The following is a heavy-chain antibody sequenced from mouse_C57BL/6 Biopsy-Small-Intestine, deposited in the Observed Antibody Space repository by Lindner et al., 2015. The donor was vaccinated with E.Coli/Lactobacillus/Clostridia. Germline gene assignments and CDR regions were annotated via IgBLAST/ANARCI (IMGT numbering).Heavy chain of an antibody. CDR1: GFTFSNYG. D-gene: IGHD4-1*01. CDR2: FSNGGSYT. Sequence: EVQLQESGGDLVKPGGSLKLSCAASGFTFSNYGMSGFARLQTRGWSGSQPFSNGGSYTYYPDSVKGRFTISRDNAKNTLYLQMSSLKSEDTAMYYCARQGELGLDYWGQGTTLTVSS. V-gene: IGHV5-6*01. CDR3: ARQGELGLDY. J-gene: IGHJ2*01.